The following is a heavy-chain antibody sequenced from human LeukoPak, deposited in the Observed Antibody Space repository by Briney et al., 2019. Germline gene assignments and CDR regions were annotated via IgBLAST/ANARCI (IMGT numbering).Heavy chain of an antibody. CDR3: XXXXXXGXXVSXITCDAFDI. D-gene: IGHD3-16*01. CDR2: IRSKAYGGTT. J-gene: IGHJ3*02. V-gene: IGHV3-49*04. CDR1: GFTFGDYA. Sequence: CTASGFTFGDYAMSWVRQAPGKGLEWVGFIRSKAYGGTTEYAASVKGRFTISRDDYKSIAYLQMDSLKNEDTNVYXXXXXXXXGXXVSXITCDAFDIWGQGTMVTVSS.